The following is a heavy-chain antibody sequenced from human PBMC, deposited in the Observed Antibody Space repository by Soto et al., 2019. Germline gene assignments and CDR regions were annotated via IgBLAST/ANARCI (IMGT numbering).Heavy chain of an antibody. CDR2: ISGSSSSI. J-gene: IGHJ4*01. V-gene: IGHV3-48*01. Sequence: PGGSLRLFCAASGFTFSSYSMNWVRQAPGKGLEWLSYISGSSSSIFYADSVKGRFTISRDNAKNSLYLHMNSLTPEDTAVYYCAREAGCSGTNCNVYFDYWGLGTLVTVSS. CDR3: AREAGCSGTNCNVYFDY. CDR1: GFTFSSYS. D-gene: IGHD2-15*01.